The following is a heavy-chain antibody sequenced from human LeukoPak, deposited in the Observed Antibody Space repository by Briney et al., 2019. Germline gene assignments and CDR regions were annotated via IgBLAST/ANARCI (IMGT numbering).Heavy chain of an antibody. CDR2: IYHSGST. D-gene: IGHD4-17*01. J-gene: IGHJ2*01. Sequence: SETLSLTWAVSGYSISSGYYWGWIRQPPGKGLEWIGSIYHSGSTYYNPSLKSRVTISVDTSKNQFSLKLSSVTAADTAVYYCARDYGDSRWYVDLWGRGTLVTVSS. CDR3: ARDYGDSRWYVDL. CDR1: GYSISSGYY. V-gene: IGHV4-38-2*02.